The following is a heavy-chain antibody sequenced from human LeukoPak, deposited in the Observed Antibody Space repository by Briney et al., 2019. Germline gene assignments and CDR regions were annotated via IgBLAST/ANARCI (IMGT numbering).Heavy chain of an antibody. Sequence: GGSLRLSCAASGFTFSNYGMNWVRQAPGKGLEWVSYISSGSTYIYYADSVKGRFTISRDNAKNSLYLQMNSLRAEDTAVYYCARDNGGSGWVHWGQGTLVTVSS. CDR1: GFTFSNYG. CDR3: ARDNGGSGWVH. D-gene: IGHD6-19*01. J-gene: IGHJ4*02. V-gene: IGHV3-21*04. CDR2: ISSGSTYI.